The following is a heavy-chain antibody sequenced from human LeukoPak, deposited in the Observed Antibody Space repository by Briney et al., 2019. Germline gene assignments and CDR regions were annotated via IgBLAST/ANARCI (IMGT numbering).Heavy chain of an antibody. Sequence: SETLSLTCNVSGGSISSYYWSWIRQPAGKGLEWIGRIYTSGSTNYNPSLKSRVTMSVDTSKNQFSLKLSSVTAADTAVYYCARDDPLDYYDSSGYAPSWGQGTLVTVSS. CDR2: IYTSGST. CDR1: GGSISSYY. J-gene: IGHJ4*02. CDR3: ARDDPLDYYDSSGYAPS. D-gene: IGHD3-22*01. V-gene: IGHV4-4*07.